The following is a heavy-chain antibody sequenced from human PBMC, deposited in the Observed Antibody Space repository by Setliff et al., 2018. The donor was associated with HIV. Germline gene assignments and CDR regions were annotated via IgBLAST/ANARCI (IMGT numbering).Heavy chain of an antibody. CDR2: FYTSGST. Sequence: SETLSLTCTVSGGSISSGSYYWSWIRQPAGKGLEWIGRFYTSGSTNYSPSLESRATMSVDTSKNQFSLKLSSVTAADTAVYYCARGDWYDFFDYWGQGTLVTVSS. CDR3: ARGDWYDFFDY. CDR1: GGSISSGSYY. V-gene: IGHV4-61*02. D-gene: IGHD6-19*01. J-gene: IGHJ4*02.